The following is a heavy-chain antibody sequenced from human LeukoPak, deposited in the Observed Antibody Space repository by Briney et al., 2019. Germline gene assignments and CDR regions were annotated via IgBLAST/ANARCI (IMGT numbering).Heavy chain of an antibody. CDR2: LYSDGNT. J-gene: IGHJ4*02. V-gene: IGHV3-53*01. CDR3: ARGVEPLAANTLAY. Sequence: PGGSLRLSCAASGFTVITNDMTWVRQAPGKGLEWDSVLYSDGNTKYADSVQGRFTISRDNSKNTLYLEMNSLRPDDTAVYYCARGVEPLAANTLAYWGQGTLVTVSS. D-gene: IGHD1-14*01. CDR1: GFTVITND.